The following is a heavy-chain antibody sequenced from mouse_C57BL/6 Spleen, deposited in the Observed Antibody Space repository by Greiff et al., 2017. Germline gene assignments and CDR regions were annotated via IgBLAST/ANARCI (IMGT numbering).Heavy chain of an antibody. V-gene: IGHV1-55*01. CDR1: GYTFTSYW. J-gene: IGHJ4*01. CDR3: ARTTAQAYAMDY. CDR2: IYPGSGST. Sequence: VQLQQSGAELVKPGASVKMSCKASGYTFTSYWITWVKQRPGQGLEWIGDIYPGSGSTNYNEKFKSKATLTVDTSSSTAYMQLSSLTSEDSAVYYCARTTAQAYAMDYWGQGTSVTVSS. D-gene: IGHD3-2*02.